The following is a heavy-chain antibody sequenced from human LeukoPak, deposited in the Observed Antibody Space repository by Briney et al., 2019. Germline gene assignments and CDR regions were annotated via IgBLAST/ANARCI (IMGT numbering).Heavy chain of an antibody. Sequence: ASVKVSCKASGYTFTTYYIHWVRQAPGQGLEWMGIIKPSGGSTSYAQKFQGRVTMTRDKSTSTVYMEVSSLRSEDTAVYYCARVNGQQLAIDYWGQGTLVTVSS. CDR2: IKPSGGST. D-gene: IGHD6-13*01. CDR3: ARVNGQQLAIDY. CDR1: GYTFTTYY. J-gene: IGHJ4*02. V-gene: IGHV1-46*01.